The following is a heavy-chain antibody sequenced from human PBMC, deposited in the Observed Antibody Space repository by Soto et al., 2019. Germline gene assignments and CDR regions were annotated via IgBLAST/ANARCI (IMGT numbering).Heavy chain of an antibody. CDR1: GFTFRNYG. CDR3: ARDDSRASPFDY. D-gene: IGHD4-4*01. J-gene: IGHJ4*01. CDR2: IGLGSSTK. V-gene: IGHV3-48*01. Sequence: GGSLRLSCAASGFTFRNYGMNWVRQAPGKGLEWVSYIGLGSSTKYYADSVEGRFTISRDNSKNTIYLQMNSLRAEDTAVYYCARDDSRASPFDYWGQGTLVTVSS.